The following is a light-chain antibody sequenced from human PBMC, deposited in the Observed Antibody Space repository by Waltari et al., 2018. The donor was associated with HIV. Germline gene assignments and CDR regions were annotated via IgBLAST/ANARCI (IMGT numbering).Light chain of an antibody. CDR3: QSYDRTLSAWL. Sequence: QSVLTQPPSMTGAPGQRVTISCSGTYSNIGAGFDVHWYQQFPGAAPKIIIFSSRHRTSGVPDPYSASKSGTSASLVITGPRTVDEATFHCQSYDRTLSAWLFGGGTKLTVL. CDR1: YSNIGAGFD. J-gene: IGLJ3*02. CDR2: SSR. V-gene: IGLV1-40*01.